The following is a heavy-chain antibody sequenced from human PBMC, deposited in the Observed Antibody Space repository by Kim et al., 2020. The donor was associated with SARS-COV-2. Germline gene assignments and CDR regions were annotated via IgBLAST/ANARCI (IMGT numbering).Heavy chain of an antibody. Sequence: ASVKVSCKASGYTFTGYYMHWVRQAPGQGLEWMGWINPNSGGTNYAQKFQGRVTMTRDTSISTAYMELSRLRSDDTAVYYCARARLRESLRDYYGMDVWGQGTTVTVSS. CDR3: ARARLRESLRDYYGMDV. J-gene: IGHJ6*02. CDR1: GYTFTGYY. CDR2: INPNSGGT. V-gene: IGHV1-2*02. D-gene: IGHD4-17*01.